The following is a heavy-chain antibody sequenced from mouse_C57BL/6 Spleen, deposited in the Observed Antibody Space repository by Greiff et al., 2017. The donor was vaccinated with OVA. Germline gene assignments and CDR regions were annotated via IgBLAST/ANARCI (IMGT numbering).Heavy chain of an antibody. CDR2: IHPSSGST. CDR1: GYTFTSYW. D-gene: IGHD1-1*01. CDR3: ASGGVVEGYAIDY. V-gene: IGHV1-64*01. Sequence: QVQLQQPGAELVKPGASVKLSCKASGYTFTSYWMHWVKQRPGHGLEWIGMIHPSSGSTNYNEKFKSKATLTVDKSSSTAYMQLSSLTSEDSAVYFCASGGVVEGYAIDYWGQGTSVTVSS. J-gene: IGHJ4*01.